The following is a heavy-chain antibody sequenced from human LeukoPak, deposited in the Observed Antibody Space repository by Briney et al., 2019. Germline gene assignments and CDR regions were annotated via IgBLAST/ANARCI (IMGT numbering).Heavy chain of an antibody. CDR1: GFTFSSYA. J-gene: IGHJ4*02. Sequence: GGSLRLSCAASGFTFSSYAMSWVRQAPGKGLEWDSAISGSGGSTYYADSVKGRFTISRDNSKNTLYLQMNSLRAVDTAVYYCAKASGYCSSTSCFAELDYWGQGTLVIVSS. CDR3: AKASGYCSSTSCFAELDY. D-gene: IGHD2-2*01. CDR2: ISGSGGST. V-gene: IGHV3-23*01.